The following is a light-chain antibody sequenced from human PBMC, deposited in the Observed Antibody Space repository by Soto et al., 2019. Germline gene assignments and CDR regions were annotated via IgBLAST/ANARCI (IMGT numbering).Light chain of an antibody. Sequence: SALTQPASVSGSPGQSITISCTGTSSDVGSYNLVSWYQQHPGKAPKLMIYEDIERPSGVSNRFSGSKSGNTASLTISGLLTEDEADYYCCSYAGGTSVVFGGGTKLTVL. CDR2: EDI. J-gene: IGLJ2*01. CDR3: CSYAGGTSVV. V-gene: IGLV2-23*01. CDR1: SSDVGSYNL.